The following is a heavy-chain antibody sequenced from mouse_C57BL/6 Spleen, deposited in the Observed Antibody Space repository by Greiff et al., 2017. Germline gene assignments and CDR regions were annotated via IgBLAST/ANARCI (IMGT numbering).Heavy chain of an antibody. CDR3: ARWVYYSNYVGYAMDD. J-gene: IGHJ4*01. Sequence: QVQLQQPGAELVKPGASVKLSCKASGYTFTSYWMQWVKQRPGQGLEWIGEIDPSDSYTNYNQKFKGKATLTVDTSSSTAYMQLSSLTSEDSAVYYCARWVYYSNYVGYAMDDWGQGTSVTVSS. V-gene: IGHV1-50*01. D-gene: IGHD2-5*01. CDR1: GYTFTSYW. CDR2: IDPSDSYT.